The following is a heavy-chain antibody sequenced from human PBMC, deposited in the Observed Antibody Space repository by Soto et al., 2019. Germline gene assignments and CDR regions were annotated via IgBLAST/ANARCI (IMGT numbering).Heavy chain of an antibody. Sequence: QLQMQESGPGLVKPSETLSLTCTVSGGSVSSTSYYWGWIRQPPGKGLEWIGNIYYSGSTYYNPSLKSRVIISVDTSKNQFSLKLSSVTAADTAAYYCARLYFGVDYWGQGTLVTVSS. V-gene: IGHV4-39*01. CDR2: IYYSGST. CDR1: GGSVSSTSYY. CDR3: ARLYFGVDY. D-gene: IGHD3-10*01. J-gene: IGHJ4*02.